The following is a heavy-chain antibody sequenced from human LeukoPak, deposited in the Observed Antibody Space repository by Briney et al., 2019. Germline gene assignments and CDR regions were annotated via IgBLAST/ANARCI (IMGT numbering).Heavy chain of an antibody. CDR3: ASRGSGYYGGDYYYYYYMDV. CDR1: GGTFSSYA. Sequence: SVKVSCKASGGTFSSYAISWVRQAPGQGLEWMGGIIPIFGTANYAQKFQGRVTITTDESTSTAYMELSSLRSEDTAVYYCASRGSGYYGGDYYYYYYMDVWGKGTTVTVSS. J-gene: IGHJ6*03. D-gene: IGHD4-23*01. CDR2: IIPIFGTA. V-gene: IGHV1-69*05.